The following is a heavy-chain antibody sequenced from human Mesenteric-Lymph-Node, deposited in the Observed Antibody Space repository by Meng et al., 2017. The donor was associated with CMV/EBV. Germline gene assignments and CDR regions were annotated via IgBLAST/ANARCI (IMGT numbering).Heavy chain of an antibody. D-gene: IGHD4-17*01. V-gene: IGHV3-21*01. CDR2: ISSSSAYL. Sequence: GESLKISCTASGFTFRSYAMNWVRQAPGKGLEWGSSISSSSAYLYYADSARGRFTISRDNAKSALYLQMNSLRAEDTAVYYCARVDDYGDRYYFDYWGQGTLVTVSS. CDR3: ARVDDYGDRYYFDY. CDR1: GFTFRSYA. J-gene: IGHJ4*02.